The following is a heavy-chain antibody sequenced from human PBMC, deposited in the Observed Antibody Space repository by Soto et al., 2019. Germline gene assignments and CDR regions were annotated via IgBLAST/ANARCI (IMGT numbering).Heavy chain of an antibody. J-gene: IGHJ5*02. CDR2: INPSGGST. Sequence: ASVKVSCKASGYTFTSYYMHWVRQAPGQGLEWVGIINPSGGSTSYAQKFQGRVTMTRATSTSTVYMELSSLRSEDTAVYYCARAQGAAMYYYDSSAPNWFDPWGQGTLVTVSS. CDR1: GYTFTSYY. V-gene: IGHV1-46*01. D-gene: IGHD3-22*01. CDR3: ARAQGAAMYYYDSSAPNWFDP.